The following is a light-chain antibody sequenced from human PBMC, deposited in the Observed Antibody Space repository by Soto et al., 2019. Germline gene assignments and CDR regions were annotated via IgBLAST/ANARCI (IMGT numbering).Light chain of an antibody. J-gene: IGKJ4*01. Sequence: ERVMTQSPTTLSVSPGLRSTLSCRASQSVSSNLAWYQQKPGQAPRLLISGASTGATGIPPRFRGSGYGTEFNLTVDTLQSEDIAIYYCQQYYHWPVTFGGGTKVDIK. CDR2: GAS. V-gene: IGKV3-15*01. CDR3: QQYYHWPVT. CDR1: QSVSSN.